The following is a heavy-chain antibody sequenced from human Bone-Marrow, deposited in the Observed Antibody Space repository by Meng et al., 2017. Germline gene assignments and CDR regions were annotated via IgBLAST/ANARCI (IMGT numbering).Heavy chain of an antibody. D-gene: IGHD3-10*01. CDR3: AREVSPYYYGSGSENWFDP. CDR1: GGSISSGSYY. V-gene: IGHV4-61*01. Sequence: VQLQESGPGLVKPSQTLSLTCTVSGGSISSGSYYWSWIRQPPGKGLEWIGYIYYSGSTNYNPSLKSRVTISVGTSKNQFSLKLSSVTAADTAVYYCAREVSPYYYGSGSENWFDPWGQGTLVTVSS. J-gene: IGHJ5*02. CDR2: IYYSGST.